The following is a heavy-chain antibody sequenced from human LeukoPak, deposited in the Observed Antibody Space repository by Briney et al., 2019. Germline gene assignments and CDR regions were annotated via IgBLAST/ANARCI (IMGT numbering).Heavy chain of an antibody. D-gene: IGHD3-22*01. CDR1: GFMFHDYA. CDR2: ISGDGVST. V-gene: IGHV3-43*02. J-gene: IGHJ4*02. CDR3: ARESESSGRYDY. Sequence: GGSLRLSCAAPGFMFHDYAIHWVRQAPGKGLEWVSLISGDGVSTFYADSVKGRFTISRDNSKNSLYLQMNSLRSDDTALYYCARESESSGRYDYWGQGTLVTVSS.